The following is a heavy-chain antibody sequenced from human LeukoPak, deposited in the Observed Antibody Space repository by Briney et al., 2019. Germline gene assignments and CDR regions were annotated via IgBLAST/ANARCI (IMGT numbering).Heavy chain of an antibody. D-gene: IGHD6-19*01. CDR3: AKDGSQWLVPTNY. V-gene: IGHV3-23*01. CDR2: ISGSGGST. Sequence: GGSLRLSCAASGFTFSSYAMSWVRQAPGKGLEWVSAISGSGGSTYYADSVKGRLTISRDNSKNTLYLQMNSLRAEDTAVYYCAKDGSQWLVPTNYWGQGTLVTVSS. J-gene: IGHJ4*02. CDR1: GFTFSSYA.